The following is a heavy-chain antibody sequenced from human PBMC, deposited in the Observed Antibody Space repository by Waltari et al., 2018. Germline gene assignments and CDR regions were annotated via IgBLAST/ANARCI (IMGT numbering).Heavy chain of an antibody. CDR1: GGSFSGYY. CDR2: INHSVST. J-gene: IGHJ4*02. Sequence: QVQLQQWGAGLLKPSETLSLTCAVYGGSFSGYYWSWIRQPPGKGLEWIGEINHSVSTNYNPSLKSRVTISVDTSKNQFSLKLSSVTAADTAVYYCASRPLIAAAGTEVYWGQGTLVTVSS. D-gene: IGHD6-13*01. V-gene: IGHV4-34*01. CDR3: ASRPLIAAAGTEVY.